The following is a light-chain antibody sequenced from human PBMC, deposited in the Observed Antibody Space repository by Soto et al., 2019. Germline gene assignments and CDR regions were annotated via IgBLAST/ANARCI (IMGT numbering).Light chain of an antibody. J-gene: IGKJ1*01. CDR1: QSVSNNY. V-gene: IGKV3D-20*01. CDR3: QQYNSYSRT. Sequence: EIVLTQSPATLSLSPGDRATLSCGASQSVSNNYLAWYQQKPCLAPRLXIYDASYRANGIPDRFSGSGSGTEFTLTISSLPPDDFATYYCQQYNSYSRTFGQGTKVDIK. CDR2: DAS.